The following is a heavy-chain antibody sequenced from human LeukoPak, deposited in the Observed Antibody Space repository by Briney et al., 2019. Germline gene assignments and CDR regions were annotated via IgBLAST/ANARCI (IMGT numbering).Heavy chain of an antibody. V-gene: IGHV4-4*07. CDR2: IYTSGSI. J-gene: IGHJ4*02. CDR3: ARVLPAAREFDY. D-gene: IGHD2-2*01. CDR1: GGSISSYH. Sequence: SETLSLTCTVSGGSISSYHWSWLRQPAGKGLAWIGRIYTSGSINYNPSLKSRVTMSVDTSKNQFSLKLSSVTAADTAVYYCARVLPAAREFDYWGQGTLVTVSS.